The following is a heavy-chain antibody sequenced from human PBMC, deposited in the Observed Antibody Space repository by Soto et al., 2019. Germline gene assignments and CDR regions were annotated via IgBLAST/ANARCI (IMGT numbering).Heavy chain of an antibody. V-gene: IGHV3-33*01. CDR1: GFTFSSYG. D-gene: IGHD4-17*01. Sequence: QVQLVESGGGVVQPGRSLRLSCAASGFTFSSYGMHWVRQAPGKGLEWVGVIWYDGRNKYYADSVKGRFTIARDNSKNTLYLQMNSLRAEDTAVYYCARSPVGYRDQIYYLDVWGKGTTVTVSS. CDR2: IWYDGRNK. CDR3: ARSPVGYRDQIYYLDV. J-gene: IGHJ6*03.